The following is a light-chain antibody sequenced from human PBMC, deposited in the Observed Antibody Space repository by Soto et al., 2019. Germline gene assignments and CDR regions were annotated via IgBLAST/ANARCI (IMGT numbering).Light chain of an antibody. CDR3: QHYNNWPPLT. V-gene: IGKV3-15*01. J-gene: IGKJ4*01. Sequence: ETVMTQSPATPSVSPGERATLSCRASQSVGSNLAWYQQRPGQAPSLLIYAASTRATGIPARFSGSGSGTEFTLTISSLQSEDFAVYYCQHYNNWPPLTFGGGTKVEIK. CDR2: AAS. CDR1: QSVGSN.